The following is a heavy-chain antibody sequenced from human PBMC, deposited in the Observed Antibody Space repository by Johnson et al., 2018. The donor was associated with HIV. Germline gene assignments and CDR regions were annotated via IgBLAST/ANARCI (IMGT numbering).Heavy chain of an antibody. CDR1: GFTFSDYY. D-gene: IGHD3-22*01. CDR2: ISSSGTSV. V-gene: IGHV3-11*04. J-gene: IGHJ3*02. Sequence: QMLLVESGGGLVQPGGSLRLSCAASGFTFSDYYMSWIRQTPGKGLEWVSYISSSGTSVYYADSVKGRFSISRDNAKHSLYLQMNSLRAEDTAVYYCARDRGYWDAFDIWGQGTMVTVSS. CDR3: ARDRGYWDAFDI.